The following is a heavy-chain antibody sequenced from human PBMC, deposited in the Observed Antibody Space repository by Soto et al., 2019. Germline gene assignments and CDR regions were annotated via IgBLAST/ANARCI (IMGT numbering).Heavy chain of an antibody. CDR2: INHSGST. J-gene: IGHJ6*03. D-gene: IGHD3-10*01. Sequence: SETLSLTCALYGGSFSGYYWNWIRQTPGKGLEWIGEINHSGSTNYNPSLKSRVTISLDTTENQFSLRLTSVSAADTAVYYCARDSYYGSGSYSSRRYYYYMDVWGKGTTVTVSS. CDR3: ARDSYYGSGSYSSRRYYYYMDV. V-gene: IGHV4-34*01. CDR1: GGSFSGYY.